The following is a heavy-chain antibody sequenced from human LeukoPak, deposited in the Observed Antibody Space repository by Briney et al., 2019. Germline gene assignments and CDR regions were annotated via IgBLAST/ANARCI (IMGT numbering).Heavy chain of an antibody. V-gene: IGHV3-72*01. J-gene: IGHJ4*02. Sequence: GGPLRLSCAASGFTFSDHYMDWARQAPGKGLEGIGRIRNKADSYTTEYVASVKGRFTISRDDLEKLLYLRMSSLKTEDTAVYYCARVHGEFFDYWGQGTLVTVSS. CDR2: IRNKADSYTT. CDR1: GFTFSDHY. CDR3: ARVHGEFFDY. D-gene: IGHD4-17*01.